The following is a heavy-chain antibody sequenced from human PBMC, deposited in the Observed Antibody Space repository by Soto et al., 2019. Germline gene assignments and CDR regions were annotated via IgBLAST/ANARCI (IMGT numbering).Heavy chain of an antibody. CDR2: ISYSGAT. J-gene: IGHJ3*01. CDR3: ATSPRFAFDF. D-gene: IGHD3-16*01. CDR1: GGSVSGDKNY. Sequence: QVQLQESGPGLVKPSETLSLTCSVSGGSVSGDKNYWSWIRQSPGKGLEWIGFISYSGATIYNPSLKSRHTMSVDRSKNQFSLRLNSVTASDTALYYCATSPRFAFDFWGQGTTVIVSS. V-gene: IGHV4-61*01.